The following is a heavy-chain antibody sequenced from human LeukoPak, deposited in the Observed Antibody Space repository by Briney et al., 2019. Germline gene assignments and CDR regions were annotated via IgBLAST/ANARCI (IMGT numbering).Heavy chain of an antibody. Sequence: GGSLRLSCAASGFPFNKYSMTWVRQAPGKGPEWVSSISSSSRDIFYAESLKGRFTISRDNAKNSLYLQMNSLRAEDTAVYYCARDASPGRTVTTSQYYYFYYYMDVWGKGTTLTVSS. CDR3: ARDASPGRTVTTSQYYYFYYYMDV. J-gene: IGHJ6*03. D-gene: IGHD4-17*01. CDR2: ISSSSRDI. V-gene: IGHV3-21*01. CDR1: GFPFNKYS.